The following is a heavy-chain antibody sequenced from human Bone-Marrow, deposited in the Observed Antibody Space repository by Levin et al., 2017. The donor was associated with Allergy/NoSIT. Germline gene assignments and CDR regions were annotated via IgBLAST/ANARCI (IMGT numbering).Heavy chain of an antibody. D-gene: IGHD6-13*01. J-gene: IGHJ4*02. CDR1: GFTFRSNG. CDR3: ALAGYSSTLLPYYLDS. V-gene: IGHV3-33*01. Sequence: LSLTCAASGFTFRSNGMHWVRQAPGKGLEWVAVIYYDGSYKYYADSVKGRFTISRDNSKDTLYLQMNSLRAEDTAVYYCALAGYSSTLLPYYLDSWGLGTLVTVPS. CDR2: IYYDGSYK.